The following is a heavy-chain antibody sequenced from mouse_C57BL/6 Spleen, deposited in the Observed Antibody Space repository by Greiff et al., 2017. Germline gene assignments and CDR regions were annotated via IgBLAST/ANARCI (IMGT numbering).Heavy chain of an antibody. V-gene: IGHV1-81*01. D-gene: IGHD2-4*01. J-gene: IGHJ3*01. Sequence: VKLMESGAELARPGASVKLSCKASGYTFTSYGISWVKQRTGQGLEWIGEIYPRSGNTYYNEKFKGKATLTADTSSSTAYMELRNLTSEDSAVYVCETYDYDVWFAYWGQGTMVTVSA. CDR3: ETYDYDVWFAY. CDR2: IYPRSGNT. CDR1: GYTFTSYG.